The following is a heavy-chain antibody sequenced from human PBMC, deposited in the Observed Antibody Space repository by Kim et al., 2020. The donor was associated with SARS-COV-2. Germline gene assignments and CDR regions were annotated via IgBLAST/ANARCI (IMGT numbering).Heavy chain of an antibody. CDR1: GGSFSGYY. J-gene: IGHJ6*02. V-gene: IGHV4-34*01. D-gene: IGHD3-3*01. Sequence: SETLSLTCAVYGGSFSGYYWSWIRQPPGKGLEWIGEINHSGSTNYNPSLKSRVTISVDTSKNQFSLKLSSVTAADTAVYYCARTPGIFGVVIKNPHSGYYYGMDVWGQGTTVTVSS. CDR2: INHSGST. CDR3: ARTPGIFGVVIKNPHSGYYYGMDV.